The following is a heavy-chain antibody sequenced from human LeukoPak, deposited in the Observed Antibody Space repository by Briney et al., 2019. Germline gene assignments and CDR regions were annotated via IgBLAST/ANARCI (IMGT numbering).Heavy chain of an antibody. CDR2: IYYNGIS. D-gene: IGHD4-23*01. Sequence: SETLSLTCTVSGGSISGFYCSWIRQPPGKGLEWIGYIYYNGISNYKSSLKSRVTISVDTSKNQFSLKLSSVTAADTAVYYCARVYGGISLWYFDLWGRGTLVTVSS. J-gene: IGHJ2*01. CDR1: GGSISGFY. V-gene: IGHV4-59*08. CDR3: ARVYGGISLWYFDL.